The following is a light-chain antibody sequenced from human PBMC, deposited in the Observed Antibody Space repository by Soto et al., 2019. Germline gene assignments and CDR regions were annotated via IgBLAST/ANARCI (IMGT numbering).Light chain of an antibody. CDR2: GAS. CDR3: HQYNNWPPYT. Sequence: EIVMTQSPATLSVFPGERATLSYRASQSVSTNLAWYQQKPGQAPRLLIGGASARATGIPARFSGSGSGTEFTLTISSLQSEDFAVYYCHQYNNWPPYTFGQGTKLEIK. CDR1: QSVSTN. J-gene: IGKJ2*01. V-gene: IGKV3-15*01.